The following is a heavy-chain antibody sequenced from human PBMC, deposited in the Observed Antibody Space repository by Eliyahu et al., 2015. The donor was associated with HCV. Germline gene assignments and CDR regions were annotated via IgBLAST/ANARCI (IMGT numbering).Heavy chain of an antibody. Sequence: EVQLVQSGAEVKKPGESLKISCKGSGYSFTSYWIGWVRQMPGKGLEWMGIIYPGDSDTRYSPSFQGQVTISADKSISTAYLQWSSLKASDTAMYYCARCPREVVAATDYFDYWGQGTLVTVSS. CDR1: GYSFTSYW. CDR2: IYPGDSDT. J-gene: IGHJ4*02. CDR3: ARCPREVVAATDYFDY. D-gene: IGHD2-15*01. V-gene: IGHV5-51*01.